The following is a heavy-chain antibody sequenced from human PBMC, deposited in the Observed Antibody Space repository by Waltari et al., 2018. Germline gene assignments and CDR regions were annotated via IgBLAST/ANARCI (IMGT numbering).Heavy chain of an antibody. Sequence: QVQLQESGPGLVKPSETLSLTCTVSGGSISSHYWSWIRQPPGKGLEWIVYIYYSGSTNYNPSLKSRVTISVDTSKNQFSLKLSSVTAADTAVYYCAIVAWGPLDSWGQGTLVTVSS. CDR1: GGSISSHY. CDR3: AIVAWGPLDS. CDR2: IYYSGST. D-gene: IGHD7-27*01. V-gene: IGHV4-59*11. J-gene: IGHJ4*02.